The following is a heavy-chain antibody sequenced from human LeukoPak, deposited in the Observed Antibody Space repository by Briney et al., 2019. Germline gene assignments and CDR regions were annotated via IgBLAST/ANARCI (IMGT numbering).Heavy chain of an antibody. CDR2: MNPNTGRT. Sequence: ASVKVSCKASRYTFTSYDINWVREAAGQGLEWMGWMNPNTGRTGFAQKFQGRLTMTRDTSISTAYMELSSLRSEDTAVYYCARDTAMVTWSFDYWGQGTLVTVSS. CDR1: RYTFTSYD. D-gene: IGHD5-18*01. J-gene: IGHJ4*02. V-gene: IGHV1-8*01. CDR3: ARDTAMVTWSFDY.